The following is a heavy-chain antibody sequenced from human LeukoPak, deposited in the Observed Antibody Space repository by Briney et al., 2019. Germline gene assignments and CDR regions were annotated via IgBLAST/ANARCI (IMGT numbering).Heavy chain of an antibody. CDR2: IYYSGST. Sequence: PSETLSLTCTVSGGSISSYYWSWIRQPPGKGLEWIGYIYYSGSTNYNPSLKSRVTISVDTSKNQFSLKLRSVTTADTAVYYCASLDTTVTLFDYWGQGTLVTVSS. CDR1: GGSISSYY. D-gene: IGHD4-17*01. V-gene: IGHV4-59*08. J-gene: IGHJ4*02. CDR3: ASLDTTVTLFDY.